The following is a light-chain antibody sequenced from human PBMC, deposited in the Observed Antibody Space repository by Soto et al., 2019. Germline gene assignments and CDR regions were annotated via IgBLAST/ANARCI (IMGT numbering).Light chain of an antibody. V-gene: IGLV1-44*01. CDR1: SSDIGGNA. J-gene: IGLJ1*01. CDR2: NTG. CDR3: ATWDDSRSSYV. Sequence: QSVLTQPPSASGTPGQGVTISRSGGSSDIGGNAINWYQHLPGTAPKLLVYNTGQRPSGVPDRFSGSKSGASASLAISGLESEDEADYYCATWDDSRSSYVFGTGTKVTVL.